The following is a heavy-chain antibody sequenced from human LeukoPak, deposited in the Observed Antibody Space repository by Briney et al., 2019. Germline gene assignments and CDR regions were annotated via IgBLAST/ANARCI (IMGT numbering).Heavy chain of an antibody. CDR1: GGSISSGGYY. J-gene: IGHJ4*02. CDR3: ARDPGEYNWNFDY. V-gene: IGHV4-31*03. D-gene: IGHD1-20*01. CDR2: IYYSGST. Sequence: PSETPSLTCTVSGGSISSGGYYWSWIRQHSGKGLEWIGYIYYSGSTYYNPSLKSRVTISVDRSKNQFSLKLSSVTAADTAVYYCARDPGEYNWNFDYWGQGTLVTVSS.